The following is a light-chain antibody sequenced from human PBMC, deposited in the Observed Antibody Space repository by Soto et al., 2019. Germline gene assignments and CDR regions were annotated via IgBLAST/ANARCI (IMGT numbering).Light chain of an antibody. CDR2: FGS. CDR1: QSLLQSNGYNY. V-gene: IGKV2-28*01. CDR3: MKSQQSPPT. Sequence: DIVMTQSPLSLPVTPGEPASISCSSSQSLLQSNGYNYLDWYLQKPGQSPQLLIYFGSYRASGVPDRLSGSGSGTDFGLKIRRVEAEDVGVYYCMKSQQSPPTFGQGTKVEI. J-gene: IGKJ1*01.